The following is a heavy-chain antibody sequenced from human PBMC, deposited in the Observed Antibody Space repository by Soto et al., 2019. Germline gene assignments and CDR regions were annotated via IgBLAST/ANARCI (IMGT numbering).Heavy chain of an antibody. CDR2: INPDGNDK. CDR3: ARDPNRGGDFDF. J-gene: IGHJ4*02. CDR1: GFAFGTYG. V-gene: IGHV3-7*05. Sequence: PGGSLRLSCEASGFAFGTYGVTWVRKAPGKGLEWVANINPDGNDKYYADSVRGRFTVSRDNSKNSLFLQMNSLRAEDTAVYYCARDPNRGGDFDFWGQGTLVTVSS. D-gene: IGHD3-16*01.